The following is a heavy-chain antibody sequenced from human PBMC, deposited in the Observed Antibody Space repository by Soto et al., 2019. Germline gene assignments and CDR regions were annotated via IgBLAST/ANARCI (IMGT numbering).Heavy chain of an antibody. CDR1: GGSISSGGYY. V-gene: IGHV4-31*03. CDR2: IYYSGST. J-gene: IGHJ2*01. CDR3: ARDPGCGGDCSLSPSPLWYFDL. Sequence: QVQLQESGPGLVKPSQTLSLTCTVSGGSISSGGYYWSWIRQHPGKGLEWIGYIYYSGSTYYNPSLKSRVTISVDTSKNQFSLKLSSVTAADTAVYYCARDPGCGGDCSLSPSPLWYFDLWGRGTLVTVSS. D-gene: IGHD2-21*02.